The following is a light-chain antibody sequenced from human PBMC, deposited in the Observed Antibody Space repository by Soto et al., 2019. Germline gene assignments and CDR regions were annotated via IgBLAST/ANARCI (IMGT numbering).Light chain of an antibody. Sequence: QSVLTQPASVSGSPGQSITISCTGTSSDVGRYDYVSWYQQHPGKAPKLLIYDVSNRPSGISDRFSGSKSGNTASLTISGLQAEDEADYYCNSYTSSTTSYVFGAGTKVTVL. CDR2: DVS. CDR3: NSYTSSTTSYV. V-gene: IGLV2-14*01. J-gene: IGLJ1*01. CDR1: SSDVGRYDY.